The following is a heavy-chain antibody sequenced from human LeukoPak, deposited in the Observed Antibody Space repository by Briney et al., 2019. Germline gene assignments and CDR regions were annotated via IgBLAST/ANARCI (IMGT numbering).Heavy chain of an antibody. CDR2: IYYSGST. CDR3: ARAIGDYYDSSGYFFDY. D-gene: IGHD3-22*01. CDR1: GGSISSYY. J-gene: IGHJ4*02. Sequence: LETLSLTCTVSGGSISSYYWSWIRQPPGKGLEWIGYIYYSGSTNYNPSLKSRVTISVDTSKNQFSLKLSSVTAADTAVYYCARAIGDYYDSSGYFFDYWGQGTLVTVSS. V-gene: IGHV4-59*01.